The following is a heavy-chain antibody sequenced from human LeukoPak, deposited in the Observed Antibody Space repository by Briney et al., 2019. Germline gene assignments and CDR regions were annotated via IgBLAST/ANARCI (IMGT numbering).Heavy chain of an antibody. CDR3: AREGYSNYLGNFQH. V-gene: IGHV3-30*03. CDR2: ISYDGSNK. Sequence: GGSLRLSCAASGFTFSSYGMHWVRQAPGKGLEWVAVISYDGSNKYYADSVKGRFTISRDNSKNTLYLQMNSLRAEDTAVYYCAREGYSNYLGNFQHWGQGTLVTVSS. J-gene: IGHJ1*01. D-gene: IGHD4-11*01. CDR1: GFTFSSYG.